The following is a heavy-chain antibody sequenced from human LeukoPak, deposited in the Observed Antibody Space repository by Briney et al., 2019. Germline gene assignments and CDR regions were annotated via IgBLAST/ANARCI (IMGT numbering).Heavy chain of an antibody. V-gene: IGHV3-11*01. CDR2: IASSGSTK. CDR1: GFTFSDYY. D-gene: IGHD3-22*01. CDR3: TKTRGDDSSGFDY. J-gene: IGHJ4*02. Sequence: PGGSLRLSCAASGFTFSDYYMSWIRQAPGKGLEWISYIASSGSTKYYADSLKGRFTISRDNAKKSLYLQMNSLKTEDTAVYYCTKTRGDDSSGFDYWGQGTLVTVSS.